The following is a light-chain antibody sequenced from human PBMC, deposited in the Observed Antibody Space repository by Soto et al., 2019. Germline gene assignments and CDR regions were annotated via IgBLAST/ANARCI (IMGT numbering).Light chain of an antibody. Sequence: DTVLTQSPGTLSLSPGERATLSCRARQSVTSTYLAWYQKKPGQAPRLLIYGASSRATGIPDRFSGGGSGTDFYITISKLESEDLALYSCQQYGTSPLPFGAGTTVDIX. CDR1: QSVTSTY. CDR2: GAS. CDR3: QQYGTSPLP. V-gene: IGKV3-20*01. J-gene: IGKJ3*01.